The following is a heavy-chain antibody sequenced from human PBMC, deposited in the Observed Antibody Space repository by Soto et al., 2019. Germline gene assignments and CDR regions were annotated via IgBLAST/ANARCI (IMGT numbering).Heavy chain of an antibody. CDR1: GGTFSSYA. J-gene: IGHJ6*02. CDR2: IIPIFGTA. CDR3: ARTSDFWSGYYCRIGCYGMDV. D-gene: IGHD3-3*01. Sequence: SVKVSCKASGGTFSSYAISWVRQAPGQGLEWMGGIIPIFGTANYAQKFQGRVTITADESTSTAYMELSSLGSEDTAVYYCARTSDFWSGYYCRIGCYGMDVWGQGTTVTVSS. V-gene: IGHV1-69*13.